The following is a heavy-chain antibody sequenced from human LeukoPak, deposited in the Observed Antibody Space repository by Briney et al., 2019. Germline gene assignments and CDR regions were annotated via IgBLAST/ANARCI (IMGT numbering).Heavy chain of an antibody. CDR2: ISSSSSYI. CDR3: ARDEEGYSSSWYVY. J-gene: IGHJ4*02. Sequence: PGGSLRLSCAASGFTFSSYSMNWARQAPAKGLEWVSSISSSSSYIYYADSVKGRFTISRDNAKNSLYLQMNSLRAEDTAVYYWARDEEGYSSSWYVYWGQGTLVTVSS. V-gene: IGHV3-21*01. CDR1: GFTFSSYS. D-gene: IGHD6-13*01.